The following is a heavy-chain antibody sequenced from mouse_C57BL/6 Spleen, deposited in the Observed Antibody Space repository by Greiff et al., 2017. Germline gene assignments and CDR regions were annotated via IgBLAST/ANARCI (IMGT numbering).Heavy chain of an antibody. CDR2: IYPGDGDT. Sequence: QVQLQQSGPELVKPGASVKISCKASGYAFSNSWMNWVKQRPGKGLEWIGRIYPGDGDTNYHGKFKGKATLTADKSSSTAYMQLSSLTSEDSAVYFCAIITTVGPKAMDYWGQGTSVTVSS. V-gene: IGHV1-82*01. D-gene: IGHD1-1*01. CDR3: AIITTVGPKAMDY. J-gene: IGHJ4*01. CDR1: GYAFSNSW.